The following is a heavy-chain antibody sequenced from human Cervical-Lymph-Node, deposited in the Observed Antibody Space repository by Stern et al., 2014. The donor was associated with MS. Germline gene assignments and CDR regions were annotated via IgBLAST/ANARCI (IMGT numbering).Heavy chain of an antibody. CDR3: AAEYHYYYGMDV. Sequence: QLEESGPEVKKPGTSVKVSCKASGFTFTSSAVQWVRQARGQRLEWIGWIVVGSGNTNYAQKFQERVTITRDMSTSTAYMELSSLRSEDTAVYYCAAEYHYYYGMDVWGQGTTVTVSS. J-gene: IGHJ6*02. V-gene: IGHV1-58*01. CDR2: IVVGSGNT. CDR1: GFTFTSSA.